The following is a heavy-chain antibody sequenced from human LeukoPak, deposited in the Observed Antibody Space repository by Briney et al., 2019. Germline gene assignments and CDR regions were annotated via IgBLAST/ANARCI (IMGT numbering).Heavy chain of an antibody. J-gene: IGHJ3*02. D-gene: IGHD1-26*01. CDR1: GYTFTSYG. Sequence: ASVTVSCKASGYTFTSYGISWVRQAPGQGLEWMGWISAYNGNTNYAQKLQGRVTITTDESTSTAYMELSSLRSEDTAVCYCASQEWELHNLVAFDIWGQGTMVTVSS. CDR2: ISAYNGNT. V-gene: IGHV1-18*01. CDR3: ASQEWELHNLVAFDI.